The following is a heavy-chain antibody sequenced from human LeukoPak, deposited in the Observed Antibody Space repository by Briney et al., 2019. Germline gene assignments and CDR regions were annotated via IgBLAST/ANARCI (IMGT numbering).Heavy chain of an antibody. CDR1: GYSISSGYY. Sequence: SETLSLTCAVSGYSISSGYYWGWIRQPPGKGLEWIGSIYHSGSTYYSPPLKSRVTISVDTSKNQFSLKLTSVTAADTAVYYCASVNTAVVTVDYWGQGTLVTVSS. CDR2: IYHSGST. CDR3: ASVNTAVVTVDY. V-gene: IGHV4-38-2*01. J-gene: IGHJ4*02. D-gene: IGHD5-18*01.